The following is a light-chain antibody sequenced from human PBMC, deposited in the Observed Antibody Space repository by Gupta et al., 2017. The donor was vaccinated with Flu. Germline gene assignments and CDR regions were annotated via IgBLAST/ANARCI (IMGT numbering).Light chain of an antibody. Sequence: ENVVTQSPATLSLSPGERATLSCRASQNVVNNYLAWYQKKPGQAPRLLIYGAFNRATGIPDRFSGSGSGTDFTLTISRLEPEDFVVYYCQQYGNSPMAFGQGTKVEVK. CDR1: QNVVNNY. V-gene: IGKV3-20*01. CDR3: QQYGNSPMA. CDR2: GAF. J-gene: IGKJ1*01.